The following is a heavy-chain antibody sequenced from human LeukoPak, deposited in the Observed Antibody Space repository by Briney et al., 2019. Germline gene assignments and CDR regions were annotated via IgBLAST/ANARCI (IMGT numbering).Heavy chain of an antibody. CDR1: GFTFSSYA. CDR3: AKFEYGNILHPDWFDP. Sequence: GGSLRLSCAASGFTFSSYAMSWVRQAPGKGLEWVSAISGSGGSTYYADSVKGRFTISRDNSKNTLYLQMNSLRAEDTAVYYCAKFEYGNILHPDWFDPWGQGTLVTVSS. D-gene: IGHD1-14*01. V-gene: IGHV3-23*01. J-gene: IGHJ5*02. CDR2: ISGSGGST.